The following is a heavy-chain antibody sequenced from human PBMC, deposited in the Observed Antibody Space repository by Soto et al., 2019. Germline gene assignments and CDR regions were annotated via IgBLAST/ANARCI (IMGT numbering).Heavy chain of an antibody. CDR2: INAGNGNT. Sequence: PAASVKVSCKSSGYTFTSYAMHWVRQAPGQRLEWMGWINAGNGNTKYSQKFQGRVTITRDTSASTAYMELSSLRSEDTAVYYCATHTIGIVDTLDPWGQGTLVTVSS. CDR3: ATHTIGIVDTLDP. D-gene: IGHD1-26*01. V-gene: IGHV1-3*01. J-gene: IGHJ5*02. CDR1: GYTFTSYA.